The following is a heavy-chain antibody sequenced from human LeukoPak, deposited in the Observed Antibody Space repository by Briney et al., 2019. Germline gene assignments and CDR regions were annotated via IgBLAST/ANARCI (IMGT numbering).Heavy chain of an antibody. J-gene: IGHJ3*02. CDR3: LQNTARDAFDI. D-gene: IGHD5-18*01. Sequence: ASVKVSCKASGYTFTGYYMHWVRQAPGQGLEWMGRINPNSGGTNYAQKFQGRVTMTRDTSISTAYMELSRLRSDDTAVYYCLQNTARDAFDIWGQGTMVTVSS. CDR2: INPNSGGT. CDR1: GYTFTGYY. V-gene: IGHV1-2*06.